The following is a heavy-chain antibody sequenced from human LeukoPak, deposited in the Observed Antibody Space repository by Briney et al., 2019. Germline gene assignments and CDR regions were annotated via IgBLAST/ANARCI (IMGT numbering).Heavy chain of an antibody. CDR1: GFTFSSYA. Sequence: GGSLRLSCAASGFTFSSYAMHWVRQAPGKGLEWVAVISYDGSNKYYADSVKGRFTISRDNSKNTLYLQMNSLRAEDTAVYYCARELWEQQPGTARLYYYYMDVWGKGTTVTVSS. CDR2: ISYDGSNK. V-gene: IGHV3-30-3*01. CDR3: ARELWEQQPGTARLYYYYMDV. D-gene: IGHD6-13*01. J-gene: IGHJ6*03.